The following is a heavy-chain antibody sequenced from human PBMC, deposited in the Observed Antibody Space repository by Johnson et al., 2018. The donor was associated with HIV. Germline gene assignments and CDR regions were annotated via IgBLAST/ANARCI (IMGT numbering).Heavy chain of an antibody. V-gene: IGHV3-66*01. CDR2: IYSGGST. CDR3: ARGVGSSGYYYTRVFDI. Sequence: VQLVESGGGVVQPGRSLRLSCSASGFTVSSNYMSWVRQAPGKGLEWVSVIYSGGSTYYADSVKGRFTISRDNSKNTLYLQMNSLGAEETAVYYCARGVGSSGYYYTRVFDIWGQGTMVTVSS. D-gene: IGHD3-22*01. CDR1: GFTVSSNY. J-gene: IGHJ3*02.